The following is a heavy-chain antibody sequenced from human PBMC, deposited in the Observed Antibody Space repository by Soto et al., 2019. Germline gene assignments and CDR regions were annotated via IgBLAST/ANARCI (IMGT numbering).Heavy chain of an antibody. CDR1: GFTFGSYA. CDR3: AKDQGPIVGYSSAYDV. J-gene: IGHJ3*01. CDR2: ISGSGGST. Sequence: GGSLRLSCAASGFTFGSYAMRWVRQAPGKGLEWVSAISGSGGSTYYADSVKGRFTISRDNSKNTLYLQMNSLRAEDTALYYCAKDQGPIVGYSSAYDVWGQGTMVTVSS. D-gene: IGHD1-26*01. V-gene: IGHV3-23*01.